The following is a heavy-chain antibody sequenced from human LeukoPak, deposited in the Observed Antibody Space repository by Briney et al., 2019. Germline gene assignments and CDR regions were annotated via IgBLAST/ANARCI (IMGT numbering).Heavy chain of an antibody. CDR3: ARYSGISVAGTGWFDP. CDR2: ISAYNGNT. CDR1: GYTFTRYG. J-gene: IGHJ5*02. V-gene: IGHV1-18*01. Sequence: ASVKVSCKASGYTFTRYGISWVRQAPGQGLEWMGWISAYNGNTNYAQKLQGRVTMTTDTSTSTAYMELRSLRSDDTAVYYCARYSGISVAGTGWFDPWGQGTLVTVSS. D-gene: IGHD6-19*01.